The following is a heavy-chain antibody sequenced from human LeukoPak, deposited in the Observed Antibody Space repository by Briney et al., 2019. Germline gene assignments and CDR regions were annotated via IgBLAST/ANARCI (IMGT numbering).Heavy chain of an antibody. CDR3: ARGPVQILGYYYMDV. CDR1: GFTFSSYG. D-gene: IGHD2-8*01. V-gene: IGHV3-30*03. CDR2: ISYDGSNK. J-gene: IGHJ6*03. Sequence: GGSLRLSCAASGFTFSSYGMSWVRQAPGKGLEWVAVISYDGSNKYYADSVKGRFTISRDNSKNTLYLQMNSLRAEDTAVYYCARGPVQILGYYYMDVWGKGTTVTVSS.